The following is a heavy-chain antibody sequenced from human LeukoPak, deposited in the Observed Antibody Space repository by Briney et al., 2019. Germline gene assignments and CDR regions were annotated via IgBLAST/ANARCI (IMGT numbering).Heavy chain of an antibody. D-gene: IGHD2-2*01. CDR2: INHSGST. CDR1: GGSFSGYY. V-gene: IGHV4-34*01. J-gene: IGHJ4*02. CDR3: ARGYCSSTSCYQIDY. Sequence: SETLSLTCAVYGGSFSGYYWSWIRQPPGKGLEWIGEINHSGSTNYNPSLKSRVTISVDTSKNQFSLKLSSVTAADTAVYYCARGYCSSTSCYQIDYWGQGTLVTVSS.